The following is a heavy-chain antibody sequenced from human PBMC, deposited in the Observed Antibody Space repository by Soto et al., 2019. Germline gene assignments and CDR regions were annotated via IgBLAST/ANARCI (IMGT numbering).Heavy chain of an antibody. CDR3: ARERVTMIVVTSSHFDY. V-gene: IGHV3-30-3*01. Sequence: QVQLVESGGGVVQPGRSLRLSCAASGFTFSSYAMHWVRQAPGKGLEWVAVISYDGSNKYYADSVKGRFTISRDNSKNXXYLQMNSLRAEDTAVYYCARERVTMIVVTSSHFDYWGQGTLVTVSS. J-gene: IGHJ4*02. CDR2: ISYDGSNK. CDR1: GFTFSSYA. D-gene: IGHD3-22*01.